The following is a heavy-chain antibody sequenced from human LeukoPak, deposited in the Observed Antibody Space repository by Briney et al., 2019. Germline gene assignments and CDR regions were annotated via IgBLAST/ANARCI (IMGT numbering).Heavy chain of an antibody. V-gene: IGHV1-2*02. CDR1: GYTFTGYY. CDR3: ARDLRYYDFWSGYHGAFDI. Sequence: ASVKVSCKASGYTFTGYYMHWVRQAPGQGLEWMGWINPNSGGTNYAQKFQGRVTMTRDTSISTAYMELSRLRSDDTAVYYCARDLRYYDFWSGYHGAFDIWGQGTMVTVSS. D-gene: IGHD3-3*01. CDR2: INPNSGGT. J-gene: IGHJ3*02.